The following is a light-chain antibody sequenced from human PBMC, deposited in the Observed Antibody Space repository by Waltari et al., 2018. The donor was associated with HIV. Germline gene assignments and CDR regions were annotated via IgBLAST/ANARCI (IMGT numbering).Light chain of an antibody. CDR2: DVS. Sequence: QPRSVSGSPGQSVTLSCTGTSSDVGVYNYVSWYQQHPGKAPKLMIYDVSKRPSGVPDRFSGSKSGNTASLTISGLQAEDEADYYCCSYAGSYTYVVFGGGTKLTVL. CDR3: CSYAGSYTYVV. V-gene: IGLV2-11*01. CDR1: SSDVGVYNY. J-gene: IGLJ2*01.